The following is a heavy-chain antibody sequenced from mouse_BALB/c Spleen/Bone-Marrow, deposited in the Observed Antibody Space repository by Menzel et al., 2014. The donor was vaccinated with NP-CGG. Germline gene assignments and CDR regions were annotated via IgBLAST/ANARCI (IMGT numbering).Heavy chain of an antibody. Sequence: EVHLVESGGGLVQPGGSLKASCAASGFTFXNYGMSWVRQTPDKRLELVATINRNGGSSYYPGSVKGRFTISRDNAKSTLYLQMSSLKSEDTAIYYCSRGNYGNYVDYFDYWGQGTTLTVSS. V-gene: IGHV5-6-3*01. CDR2: INRNGGSS. CDR3: SRGNYGNYVDYFDY. D-gene: IGHD2-1*01. CDR1: GFTFXNYG. J-gene: IGHJ2*01.